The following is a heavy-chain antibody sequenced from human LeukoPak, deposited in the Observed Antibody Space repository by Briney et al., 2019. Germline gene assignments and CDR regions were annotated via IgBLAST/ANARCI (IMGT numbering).Heavy chain of an antibody. CDR2: ITGSGGST. D-gene: IGHD6-19*01. CDR1: GFTFSNYA. CDR3: TGGGWSTDAFDI. Sequence: GGSLRLSCAASGFTFSNYAMSWVRQAPGKGLEWVSGITGSGGSTNYADSVKGRFTISRDNSKNTLYLQMRSLRAEDTAVYYCTGGGWSTDAFDIWGQGTMVTVSS. V-gene: IGHV3-23*01. J-gene: IGHJ3*02.